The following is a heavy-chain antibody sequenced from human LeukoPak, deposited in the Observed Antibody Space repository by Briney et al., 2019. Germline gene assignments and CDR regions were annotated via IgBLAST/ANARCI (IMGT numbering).Heavy chain of an antibody. J-gene: IGHJ5*02. CDR3: ARLRYSSSWYRFDP. V-gene: IGHV3-7*01. Sequence: GGSLRLSCAASGLTFSNYWMSWVRQGPGKGLEWVANIKHDGSEKYYIDSVKGRFTISRDNAKNSVYLQMNSLRAEDTAVYYCARLRYSSSWYRFDPWGQGTLVTVSS. CDR1: GLTFSNYW. D-gene: IGHD6-13*01. CDR2: IKHDGSEK.